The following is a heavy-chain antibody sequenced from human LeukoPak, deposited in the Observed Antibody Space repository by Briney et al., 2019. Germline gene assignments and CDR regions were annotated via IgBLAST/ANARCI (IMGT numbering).Heavy chain of an antibody. J-gene: IGHJ4*02. Sequence: PSETLSLTCAVYGGSFSGYYWSWIRQPPGKGLEWIGEINHSGSTNYNPSLKSRVTISVDTSKNQFSLKLSSVTAADTAVYYCARYEYSYGFDYWGQGTLVTVSS. CDR1: GGSFSGYY. CDR2: INHSGST. V-gene: IGHV4-34*01. CDR3: ARYEYSYGFDY. D-gene: IGHD5-18*01.